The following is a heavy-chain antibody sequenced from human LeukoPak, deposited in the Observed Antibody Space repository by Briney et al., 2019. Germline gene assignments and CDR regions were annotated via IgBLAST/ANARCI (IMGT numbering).Heavy chain of an antibody. J-gene: IGHJ4*02. CDR2: INQGGSHK. CDR1: GFTFRHSS. V-gene: IGHV3-7*01. Sequence: GGSLRLSCAASGFTFRHSSMHWVRQAPGKGLEWVANINQGGSHKYYVDSVEGRIIISRDTAKNSVHLQMNSLRAEDTAVYYCVRDRRFTSYDYWGEGILVTASS. D-gene: IGHD3-3*01. CDR3: VRDRRFTSYDY.